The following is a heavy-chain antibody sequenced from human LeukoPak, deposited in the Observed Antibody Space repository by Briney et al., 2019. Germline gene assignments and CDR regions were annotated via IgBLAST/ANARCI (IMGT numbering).Heavy chain of an antibody. CDR3: ARGSIVGAYFEF. CDR1: GGSFSGYY. D-gene: IGHD1-26*01. CDR2: INHSGST. Sequence: SETLSLTCAVYGGSFSGYYWSWIRQPPGKGLEWIGEINHSGSTNYNPSLKSRVTILVDTSKNQFSLKLSSVTAADTAVYYCARGSIVGAYFEFWGQGILVTVSS. J-gene: IGHJ4*02. V-gene: IGHV4-34*01.